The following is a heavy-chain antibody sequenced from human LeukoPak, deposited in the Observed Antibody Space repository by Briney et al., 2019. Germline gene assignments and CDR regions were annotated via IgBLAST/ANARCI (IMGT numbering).Heavy chain of an antibody. V-gene: IGHV3-7*01. CDR2: IKQDGSEK. J-gene: IGHJ4*02. CDR1: GFTFSSYW. Sequence: GGSLRLSCAASGFTFSSYWMSWVRQAPGKGLEWVANIKQDGSEKYYVDSVKGRFTISRDNAKNSLYLQMNSLRAEDTAVYYCARVYSGYVLLLDYWGQGTLVTVSS. D-gene: IGHD5-12*01. CDR3: ARVYSGYVLLLDY.